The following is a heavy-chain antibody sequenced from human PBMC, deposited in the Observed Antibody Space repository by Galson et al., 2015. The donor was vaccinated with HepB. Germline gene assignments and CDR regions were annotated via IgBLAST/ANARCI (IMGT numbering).Heavy chain of an antibody. CDR3: AREVGSYGFDY. V-gene: IGHV4-31*03. CDR2: IYYSGST. D-gene: IGHD1-26*01. J-gene: IGHJ4*02. Sequence: TLSLTCTVSGGSISSGGYYWSWIRQHPGKGLEWIGYIYYSGSTYYSPSLKSRVTISVDTSKNQFSLKLGSVTAADTAVYYCAREVGSYGFDYWGQGTLVTVSS. CDR1: GGSISSGGYY.